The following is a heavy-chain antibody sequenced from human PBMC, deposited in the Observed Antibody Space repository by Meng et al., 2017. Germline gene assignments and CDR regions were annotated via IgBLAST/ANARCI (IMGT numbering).Heavy chain of an antibody. V-gene: IGHV4-34*01. CDR1: GGSFSGYY. Sequence: QLRQWGAGLLKLSETLPLTCAVYGGSFSGYYWSWIRQPPGKGLEWIGEINHSGSTNYNPSLKSRVTISVDTSKNQFSLKLSSVTAADTAVYYCARGGGYSYGFGSIDYWGQGTLVTVSS. CDR3: ARGGGYSYGFGSIDY. CDR2: INHSGST. D-gene: IGHD5-18*01. J-gene: IGHJ4*02.